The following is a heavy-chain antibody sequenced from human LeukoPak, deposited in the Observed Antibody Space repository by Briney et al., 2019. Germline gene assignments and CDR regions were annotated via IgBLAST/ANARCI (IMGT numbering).Heavy chain of an antibody. V-gene: IGHV4-61*08. CDR1: GGSISSGDYY. CDR2: IYYSGST. CDR3: ARANYFDY. Sequence: SETLSLTCTVSGGSISSGDYYWSWIRQPPGKGLEWIGYIYYSGSTNYNPSLKSRVTISVDTSKNRFSLQLSSVTAADTAVYYCARANYFDYWGQGTLVTVSS. J-gene: IGHJ4*02.